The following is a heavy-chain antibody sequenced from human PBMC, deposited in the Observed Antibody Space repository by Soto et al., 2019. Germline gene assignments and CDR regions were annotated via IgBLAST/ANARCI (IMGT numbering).Heavy chain of an antibody. D-gene: IGHD5-12*01. CDR1: GGTFSSYA. J-gene: IGHJ4*02. CDR2: IIPIFGTA. CDR3: ATRRRDGYNYVY. Sequence: SVKVSCKASGGTFSSYAISWVRQAPGQGLEWMGGIIPIFGTANYAQKFQGRVTITADESTSTAYMELSSLRSEDTAVYYCATRRRDGYNYVYWGQGTQVTVSS. V-gene: IGHV1-69*13.